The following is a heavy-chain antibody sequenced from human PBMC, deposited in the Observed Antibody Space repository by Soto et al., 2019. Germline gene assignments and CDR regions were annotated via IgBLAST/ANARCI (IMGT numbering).Heavy chain of an antibody. CDR3: ARESSTWNQSCSRTTCALDQ. V-gene: IGHV1-2*02. Sequence: QMQLVQSGAEVKKPGASVRVSCKSSGYTFSDYNVHWVRQAPGQGLEWLGWIFPQSGATKYTQRLQGRVTMTRDTSISAVYMELSGLRSDDTAAYYCARESSTWNQSCSRTTCALDQWGQGTLVIVSS. D-gene: IGHD2-2*01. CDR1: GYTFSDYN. CDR2: IFPQSGAT. J-gene: IGHJ4*02.